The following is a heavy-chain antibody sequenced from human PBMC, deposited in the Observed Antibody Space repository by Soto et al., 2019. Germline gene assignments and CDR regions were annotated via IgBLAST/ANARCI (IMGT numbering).Heavy chain of an antibody. CDR3: AKAHPFVDTSMVSGAPKAFDI. D-gene: IGHD5-18*01. V-gene: IGHV1-69*06. J-gene: IGHJ3*02. CDR2: IIPIFGTA. Sequence: SVKVSCKASGGTFSSYAISWVRQAPGQGLEWMGGIIPIFGTANYAQKFQGRVTITADKSTSTAYMELSSLRSEDTAVYYCAKAHPFVDTSMVSGAPKAFDIRGQGKIVTVSS. CDR1: GGTFSSYA.